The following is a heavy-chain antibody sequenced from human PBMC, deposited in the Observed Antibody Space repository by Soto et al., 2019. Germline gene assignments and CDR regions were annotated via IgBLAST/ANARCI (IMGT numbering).Heavy chain of an antibody. J-gene: IGHJ6*02. CDR3: ASRFGELLSYYGMDV. CDR1: GGTFSSYA. V-gene: IGHV1-69*13. CDR2: IIPIFGTA. Sequence: ASVKVSSKASGGTFSSYAISWVRQAPGQGLEWMGGIIPIFGTANYAQKFQGRVTITADESTSTAYMELSSLRSEDTAVYYCASRFGELLSYYGMDVWGQGTTVTVSS. D-gene: IGHD3-10*01.